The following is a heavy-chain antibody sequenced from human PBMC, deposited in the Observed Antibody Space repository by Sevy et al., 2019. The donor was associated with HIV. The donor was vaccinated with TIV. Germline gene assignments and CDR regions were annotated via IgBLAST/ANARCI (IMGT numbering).Heavy chain of an antibody. CDR1: GYTFNTYR. V-gene: IGHV1-18*01. CDR2: VSPHNGDT. Sequence: ATVKVSCKVSGYTFNTYRIHWVRQAPGQGLEWMGWVSPHNGDTNYAQRLQGRITMFTDSSTSTAYMELRNLRSVDTALYYCARAYYSGSRCYSLAYWGQGTRVSVSS. D-gene: IGHD2-15*01. J-gene: IGHJ4*02. CDR3: ARAYYSGSRCYSLAY.